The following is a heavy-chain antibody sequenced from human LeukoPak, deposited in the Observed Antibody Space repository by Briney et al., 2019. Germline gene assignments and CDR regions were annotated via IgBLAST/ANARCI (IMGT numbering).Heavy chain of an antibody. CDR2: IYHSGST. CDR1: GYSISSGYY. CDR3: ARALTLRGYSGYDPLGYFDY. V-gene: IGHV4-38-2*02. Sequence: SETLSLTCTVSGYSISSGYYWGWIRQPPGKGLEWIGSIYHSGSTYYNPSLKSRVTISVDTSKNQFSLKLSSVTAADTAVYYCARALTLRGYSGYDPLGYFDYWGQGTLVTVSS. D-gene: IGHD5-12*01. J-gene: IGHJ4*02.